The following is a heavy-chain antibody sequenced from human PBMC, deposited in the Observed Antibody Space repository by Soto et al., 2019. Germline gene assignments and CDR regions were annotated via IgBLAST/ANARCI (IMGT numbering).Heavy chain of an antibody. D-gene: IGHD7-27*01. CDR2: INHSGST. V-gene: IGHV4-34*01. Sequence: QVQLQQWGAGLLKPSETLSLTCAVYGGSFSGYYWNWIRQPPGKGLELIGEINHSGSTNYNPSLKRRVTLSVDTSKNQFSLKLSSVTAADTAVYYCARGWGRIFDYWGQGTLVTVSS. J-gene: IGHJ4*02. CDR3: ARGWGRIFDY. CDR1: GGSFSGYY.